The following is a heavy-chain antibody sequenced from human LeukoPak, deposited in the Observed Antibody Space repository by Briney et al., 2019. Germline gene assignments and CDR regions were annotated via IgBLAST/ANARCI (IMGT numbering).Heavy chain of an antibody. Sequence: SQTLSLTCTVSGGSISSGGYYWSWIRQHPGKGLEWIGYIYYSGSTYYNPSLKSRVTISVDTSKNQFSLKLSSVTAADTAVYYCAREARIAAAGTLIYWFDPWGQGTLVTVSS. D-gene: IGHD6-13*01. V-gene: IGHV4-31*03. J-gene: IGHJ5*02. CDR3: AREARIAAAGTLIYWFDP. CDR2: IYYSGST. CDR1: GGSISSGGYY.